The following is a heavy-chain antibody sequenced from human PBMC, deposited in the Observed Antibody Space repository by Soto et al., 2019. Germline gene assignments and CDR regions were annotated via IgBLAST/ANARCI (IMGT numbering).Heavy chain of an antibody. CDR2: IRSKTYGGTT. CDR3: ARRKYLDY. V-gene: IGHV3-49*03. Sequence: GVLRLSCTTSGFTFGDYAMSWFRQAPGKGLEWIGYIRSKTYGGTTEYAASVKGRFTISRDDSKRVAHLQMNSLESEDTAVYYCARRKYLDYWGQGTLVTVSS. J-gene: IGHJ4*02. CDR1: GFTFGDYA.